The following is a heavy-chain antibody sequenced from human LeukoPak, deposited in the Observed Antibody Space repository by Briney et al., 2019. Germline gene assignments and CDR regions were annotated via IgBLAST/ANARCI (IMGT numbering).Heavy chain of an antibody. CDR1: GYTFTSYY. J-gene: IGHJ6*03. Sequence: ASVKVSCKASGYTFTSYYMHWVRQAPGQGLEWMGWINPNSGGTNYAQKFQGRVTMTRDTSISTAYMELSRLRSDDTAVYYCASFTRIAPRSDYYYMDVWGKGTTVTVSS. V-gene: IGHV1-2*02. CDR2: INPNSGGT. D-gene: IGHD6-13*01. CDR3: ASFTRIAPRSDYYYMDV.